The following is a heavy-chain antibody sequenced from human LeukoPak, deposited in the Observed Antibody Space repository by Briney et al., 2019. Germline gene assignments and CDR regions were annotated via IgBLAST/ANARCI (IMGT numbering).Heavy chain of an antibody. CDR2: ISWNSGSI. Sequence: SLRLSCAASGFTFTDYTMHWVRQAPGKGLEWVSGISWNSGSIGYADSVKGRFTISRDDSKNTLYLQMNSLRAEDTAVYYCARGDYDFWSVIDYWGQGTLVTVSS. V-gene: IGHV3-9*01. J-gene: IGHJ4*02. D-gene: IGHD3-3*01. CDR1: GFTFTDYT. CDR3: ARGDYDFWSVIDY.